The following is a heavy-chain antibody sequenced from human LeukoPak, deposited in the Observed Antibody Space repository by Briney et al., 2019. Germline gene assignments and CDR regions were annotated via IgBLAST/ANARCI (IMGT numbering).Heavy chain of an antibody. V-gene: IGHV4-61*02. Sequence: PSETLSLTCTVSGGSIGSGSYYWSWIRQPAGKGLEWIGRIYTSGSTNYNPSLKSRVTISVDTSKNQFSLKLSSVTAADTAVYYCARESSHYYMDVWGKGTTVTVSS. CDR3: ARESSHYYMDV. D-gene: IGHD2-2*01. CDR1: GGSIGSGSYY. J-gene: IGHJ6*03. CDR2: IYTSGST.